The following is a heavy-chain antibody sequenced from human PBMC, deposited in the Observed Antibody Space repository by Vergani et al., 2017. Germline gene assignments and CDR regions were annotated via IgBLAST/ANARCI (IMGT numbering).Heavy chain of an antibody. V-gene: IGHV4-59*04. CDR1: FDSIRNLY. Sequence: QVQLQESGPGLVKSSETLSLTCSVSFDSIRNLYCNWIRQPPGKGLEWISSVSHSGDTYFNPSLKGRVSISMDTSKNYFFLTLSSVTAADTAMYYCARRSSSYYCDIWGKGREVTVSS. CDR3: ARRSSSYYCDI. D-gene: IGHD3-22*01. J-gene: IGHJ4*02. CDR2: VSHSGDT.